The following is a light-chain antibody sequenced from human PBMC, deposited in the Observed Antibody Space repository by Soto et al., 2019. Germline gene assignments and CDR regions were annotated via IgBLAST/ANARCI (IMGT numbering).Light chain of an antibody. CDR2: EVN. Sequence: QSVLTQPASVPGSPGQSITISCTGTSSDVGGHKYVSWYQHHPGKAPKLLIYEVNNRPSGVSNRFSGSKSGDTASLTISGLQAEDEADYYCSSYASSTSLYVFGTGTKVTVL. CDR3: SSYASSTSLYV. CDR1: SSDVGGHKY. J-gene: IGLJ1*01. V-gene: IGLV2-14*01.